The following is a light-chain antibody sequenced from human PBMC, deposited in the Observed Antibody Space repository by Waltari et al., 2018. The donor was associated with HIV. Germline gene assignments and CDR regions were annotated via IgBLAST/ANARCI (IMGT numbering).Light chain of an antibody. CDR2: KAS. CDR3: QQYNTYART. CDR1: QSISTW. J-gene: IGKJ2*01. V-gene: IGKV1-5*03. Sequence: DIQMTQSPSTLYASVGDRVPITCRASQSISTWLAWYQQKPGKAPKLLIYKASSLEAGVPSRFSGSGSGTEFTLTISSLQPDDVATYYCQQYNTYARTFGQGTKLEIK.